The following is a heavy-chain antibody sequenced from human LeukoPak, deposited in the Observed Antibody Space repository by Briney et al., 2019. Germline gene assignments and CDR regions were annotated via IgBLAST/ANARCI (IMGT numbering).Heavy chain of an antibody. CDR1: GYTFPTYG. CDR2: VSPYNGNT. J-gene: IGHJ4*02. Sequence: ASVKVSCKASGYTFPTYGVNWVRQAPGQGLEWMGWVSPYNGNTNYTQKLQGRVTMTTDTSTSTAYMELRSLRSDDTAVYFCARSFRGLFHYFDYWGQGTLVTVSS. V-gene: IGHV1-18*01. D-gene: IGHD3-10*01. CDR3: ARSFRGLFHYFDY.